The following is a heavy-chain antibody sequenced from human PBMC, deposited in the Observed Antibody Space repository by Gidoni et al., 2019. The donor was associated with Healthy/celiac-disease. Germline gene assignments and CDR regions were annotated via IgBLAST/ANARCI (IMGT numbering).Heavy chain of an antibody. V-gene: IGHV2-5*02. CDR3: AHSPDSTFYLVGVGATEGYWFDP. CDR2: IYWDDDK. Sequence: QITLKESGPTLVKPTQTLTLTCTFSGFSLSTSGVGVGWIRQPPGKALEWLALIYWDDDKRYSPSLKSRLTITKDTSKNQVVLTMTNMDPVDTATYYCAHSPDSTFYLVGVGATEGYWFDPWGQGTLVTVSS. CDR1: GFSLSTSGVG. J-gene: IGHJ5*02. D-gene: IGHD1-26*01.